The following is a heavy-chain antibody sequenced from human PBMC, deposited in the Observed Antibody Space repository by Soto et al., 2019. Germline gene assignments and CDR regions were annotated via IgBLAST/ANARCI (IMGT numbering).Heavy chain of an antibody. CDR3: ARDYLYVSRGYFPAFGY. D-gene: IGHD3-22*01. V-gene: IGHV1-2*04. CDR2: INPNSGGT. CDR1: GYTFTGYY. J-gene: IGHJ4*02. Sequence: ASVKVSCKASGYTFTGYYMHWVRQAPGQGLEWMGWINPNSGGTNHAQKFQGWVTMTRDTSISTAYMELSRLRSDDTAVYYCARDYLYVSRGYFPAFGYWSQSNLVTIS.